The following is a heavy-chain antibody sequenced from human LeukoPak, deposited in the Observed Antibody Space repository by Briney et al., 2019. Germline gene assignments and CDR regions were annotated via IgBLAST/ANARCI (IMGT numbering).Heavy chain of an antibody. Sequence: SETLSLTCTVSGGSISSYYWSWIRQPPGKGLEWVAYIYYSGSTNYNPSLKSRVTISVDTSKNQCSLKMSSVTAAETAVYYCARGLKYSSSWYGYWGQGTLVTVSS. D-gene: IGHD6-13*01. CDR1: GGSISSYY. CDR2: IYYSGST. CDR3: ARGLKYSSSWYGY. J-gene: IGHJ4*02. V-gene: IGHV4-59*12.